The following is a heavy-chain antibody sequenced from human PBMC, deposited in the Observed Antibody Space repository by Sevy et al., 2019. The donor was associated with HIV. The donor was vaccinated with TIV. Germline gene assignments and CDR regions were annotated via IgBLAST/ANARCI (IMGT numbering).Heavy chain of an antibody. CDR2: IWYDGSNK. CDR1: GFTFSSYG. J-gene: IGHJ4*02. Sequence: GGSLRLSCAASGFTFSSYGMHWVRQAPGKGLEWVAFIWYDGSNKYYADSVKGRFTISRDNSKNTLYLQMNSLRAEDTAVYYCANLDPFFDYWGQGTLVTVSS. V-gene: IGHV3-30*02. CDR3: ANLDPFFDY.